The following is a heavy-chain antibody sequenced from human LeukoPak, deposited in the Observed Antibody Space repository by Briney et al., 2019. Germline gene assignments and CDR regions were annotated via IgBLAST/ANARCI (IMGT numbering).Heavy chain of an antibody. J-gene: IGHJ2*01. CDR1: GGSISSYY. CDR3: ASDGGSGYYGSGYFDL. D-gene: IGHD3-22*01. V-gene: IGHV4-4*07. CDR2: IYTSGST. Sequence: SETLSLICTVSGGSISSYYWSWIRQPAGKGLEWIGRIYTSGSTNYNPSLKSRVTMSVDTSKNQFSLKLSSVTAADTAVYYCASDGGSGYYGSGYFDLWGRGTLVTVSS.